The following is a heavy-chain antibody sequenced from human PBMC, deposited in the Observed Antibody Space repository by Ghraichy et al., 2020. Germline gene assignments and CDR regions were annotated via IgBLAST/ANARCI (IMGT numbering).Heavy chain of an antibody. CDR1: GGSIGSSGYY. J-gene: IGHJ4*02. CDR3: ARVGARAAAGVIDY. D-gene: IGHD6-13*01. V-gene: IGHV4-39*01. Sequence: SETLSLTCTVSGGSIGSSGYYWGWIRQPPGKGLEWIGSLYYGASSYYNPSLKSRVTISMSTPNNQFSLKLSSVTAADTAIYYCARVGARAAAGVIDYWGQGALVTVSS. CDR2: LYYGASS.